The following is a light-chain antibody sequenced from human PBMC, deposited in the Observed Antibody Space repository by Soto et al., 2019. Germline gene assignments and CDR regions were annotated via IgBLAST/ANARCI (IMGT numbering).Light chain of an antibody. J-gene: IGKJ5*01. Sequence: EIVLTQSPGTLSLSPGERATLSCRASQFLNSNYLACYQQKPGQAPRLLIYCASSRATGIPDRFSGSGSWTDFTRTVSSQEPEHSAVYYYKEYGSTPPITFGQGTRVDIK. CDR1: QFLNSNY. CDR2: CAS. V-gene: IGKV3-20*01. CDR3: KEYGSTPPIT.